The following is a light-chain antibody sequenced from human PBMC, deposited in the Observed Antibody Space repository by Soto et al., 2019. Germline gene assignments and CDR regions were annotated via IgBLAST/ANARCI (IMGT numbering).Light chain of an antibody. V-gene: IGKV3-20*01. CDR1: QSVSSSS. Sequence: ETGLTQSPVTLCLSPGERDTLSCTASQSVSSSSSAWYQQRPGQAPRLLIYGTSSSATGIPDRFSGSGSGTDFTLTISSLEPEDFALYYCQQYGSSPPTFGQGTKVDIK. J-gene: IGKJ1*01. CDR2: GTS. CDR3: QQYGSSPPT.